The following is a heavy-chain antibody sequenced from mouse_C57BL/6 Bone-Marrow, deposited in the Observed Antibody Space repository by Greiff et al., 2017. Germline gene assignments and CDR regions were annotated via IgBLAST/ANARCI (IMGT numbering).Heavy chain of an antibody. D-gene: IGHD1-1*01. J-gene: IGHJ2*01. V-gene: IGHV1-59*01. CDR2: IDPSDSYT. CDR3: ARCPNCPIYYYGY. CDR1: GYTFTSYW. Sequence: QVQLKESGAELVRPGTSVKLSCKASGYTFTSYWMHWVKQRPGQGLEWIGVIDPSDSYTNYNQKFKGKATLTVDTSSSTAYMQLISLTSEDAAVYYCARCPNCPIYYYGYWGQGTTLAVSS.